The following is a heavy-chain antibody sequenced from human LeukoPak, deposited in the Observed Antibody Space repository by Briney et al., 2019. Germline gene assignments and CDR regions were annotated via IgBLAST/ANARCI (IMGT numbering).Heavy chain of an antibody. V-gene: IGHV3-48*03. D-gene: IGHD5-12*01. Sequence: GGPLRLSCAASGFTFSSYEMNWVRQAPGKGLEWVSYISSSGSTIYYADSVKGRFTISRDNAKNSLYLQMNSLRAEDTAVYYCARGSYSGHESHFDYWGQGTLVTVSS. CDR1: GFTFSSYE. CDR2: ISSSGSTI. CDR3: ARGSYSGHESHFDY. J-gene: IGHJ4*02.